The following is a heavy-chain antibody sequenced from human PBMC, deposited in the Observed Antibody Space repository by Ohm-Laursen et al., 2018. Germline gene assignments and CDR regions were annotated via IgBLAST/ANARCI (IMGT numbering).Heavy chain of an antibody. D-gene: IGHD4-17*01. CDR2: IYSGGST. CDR3: ASRFGDYSAAFDY. Sequence: SLRLSCSASGFTFSGYAMRWVRQAPGKGLEWVSVIYSGGSTYYADSVKGRFTISRDNSQNTLYLQMNSLRAEDTAVYYCASRFGDYSAAFDYWGQGTLVTVSS. CDR1: GFTFSGYA. J-gene: IGHJ4*02. V-gene: IGHV3-66*01.